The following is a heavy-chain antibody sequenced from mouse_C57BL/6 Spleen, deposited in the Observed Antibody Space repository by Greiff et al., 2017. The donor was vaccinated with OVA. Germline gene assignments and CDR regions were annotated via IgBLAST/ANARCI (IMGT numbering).Heavy chain of an antibody. Sequence: EVQGVESGGGLVKPGGSLKLSCAASGFTFSSYAMSWVRQTPEKRLEWVATISDGGSYTYYPDNVKGRFTISRDNAKNNLYLQMSHLKSEDTAMYYCARGGRFITTVVAFDYWGQGTTLTVSS. CDR1: GFTFSSYA. V-gene: IGHV5-4*01. D-gene: IGHD1-1*01. CDR2: ISDGGSYT. J-gene: IGHJ2*01. CDR3: ARGGRFITTVVAFDY.